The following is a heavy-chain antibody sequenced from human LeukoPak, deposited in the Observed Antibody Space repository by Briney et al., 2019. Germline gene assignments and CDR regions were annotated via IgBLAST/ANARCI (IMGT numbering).Heavy chain of an antibody. V-gene: IGHV1-18*01. CDR1: GYTFISYG. D-gene: IGHD2-15*01. Sequence: ASVKVSCKASGYTFISYGISWVRQAPGQGLEWMGWINTYNGNTKYEQKVQGRVTLTTDTSTSTAYMELRSLRSDDTAVYYCARVKSQVVVAATNSYYFDYWGQGTLVTVSS. CDR2: INTYNGNT. J-gene: IGHJ4*02. CDR3: ARVKSQVVVAATNSYYFDY.